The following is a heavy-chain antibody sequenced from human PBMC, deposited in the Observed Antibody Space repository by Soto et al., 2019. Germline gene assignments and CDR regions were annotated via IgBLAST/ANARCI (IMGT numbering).Heavy chain of an antibody. J-gene: IGHJ4*02. D-gene: IGHD2-2*01. CDR3: ARGRRLGYCSSTSCRNFDY. V-gene: IGHV4-61*01. Sequence: QMQLQESGPGLVKPSETLSLTCTVSGGSVSSGSYYWSWIRQPPGKGLEWIGYIYYSGSTNYNPSLKSRVTISVDTSKNQFSLKLSSVTAADTAVYYCARGRRLGYCSSTSCRNFDYWGQGTLVTVSS. CDR2: IYYSGST. CDR1: GGSVSSGSYY.